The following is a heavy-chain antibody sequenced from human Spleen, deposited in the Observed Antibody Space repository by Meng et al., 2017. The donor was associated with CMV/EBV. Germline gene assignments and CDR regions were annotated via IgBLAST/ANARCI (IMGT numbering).Heavy chain of an antibody. CDR2: MNPNSGNT. J-gene: IGHJ6*02. V-gene: IGHV1-8*03. CDR1: AHTFTSYD. CDR3: ARDPRPGGSSGSYYYGMDV. Sequence: ASAKLFCKASAHTFTSYDNNWVRQATGQGLEWMGWMNPNSGNTGYAQKFQGRVTITRNTSISTAYMELSSLRSEDTAVYYCARDPRPGGSSGSYYYGMDVWGQGTTVTVSS. D-gene: IGHD5-18*01.